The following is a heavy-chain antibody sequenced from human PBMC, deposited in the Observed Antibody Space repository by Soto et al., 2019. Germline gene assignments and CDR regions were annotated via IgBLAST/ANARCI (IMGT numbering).Heavy chain of an antibody. D-gene: IGHD1-26*01. CDR3: ARTSYSFGAAWIYP. CDR1: GYTFSSFA. CDR2: INVGSGDR. J-gene: IGHJ5*02. Sequence: QVQLVQSGAEVKKPGASVTVSCKTSGYTFSSFAIHWVRQAPGQSLEWMGWINVGSGDRKYSEKFQDRIIISRDISASTAYLEVPSLRYEDSVVYYCARTSYSFGAAWIYPWGQGTLVTVTS. V-gene: IGHV1-3*01.